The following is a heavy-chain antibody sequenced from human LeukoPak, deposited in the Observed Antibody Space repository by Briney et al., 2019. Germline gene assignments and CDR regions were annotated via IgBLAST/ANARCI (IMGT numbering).Heavy chain of an antibody. V-gene: IGHV4-31*03. CDR1: GGSISSCGDY. CDR2: ISYSGST. CDR3: ARGLYSIVEY. Sequence: SQTLSVTCNVSGGSISSCGDYWNWIRQNPGKGLEWIGYISYSGSTYYNPSLKSRVTISVETSKNQFSLKLRSATAADTAVYYCARGLYSIVEYWGQGTLVTVSS. D-gene: IGHD6-13*01. J-gene: IGHJ4*02.